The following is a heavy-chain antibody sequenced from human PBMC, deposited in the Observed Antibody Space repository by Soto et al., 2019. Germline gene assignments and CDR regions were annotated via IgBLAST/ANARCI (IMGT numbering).Heavy chain of an antibody. Sequence: GGSLRLSCAASGFTFSSYAMSWVRQAPGKGLGVSSIGGSGTRTAYADSVSGRFTISRDNSRNTLYLQMNSLRVEDTAVYYCATNPLPYSVHPWGQGTLVTVSS. CDR2: IGGSGTRT. CDR3: ATNPLPYSVHP. J-gene: IGHJ5*02. CDR1: GFTFSSYA. D-gene: IGHD2-21*01. V-gene: IGHV3-23*01.